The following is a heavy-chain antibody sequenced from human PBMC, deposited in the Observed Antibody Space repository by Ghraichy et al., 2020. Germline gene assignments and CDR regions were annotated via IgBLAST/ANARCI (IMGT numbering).Heavy chain of an antibody. Sequence: GSLNISCTTSGYSFANYWIGWVRQMPGKGLEWMGIIYPGDSDTRYNPSFQGQVTISADKSISTAYVQWSSLKASDTAIYYCARRPKYNNSPRFDYWGQGTLVTVSS. V-gene: IGHV5-51*01. CDR1: GYSFANYW. CDR3: ARRPKYNNSPRFDY. D-gene: IGHD3-10*01. J-gene: IGHJ4*02. CDR2: IYPGDSDT.